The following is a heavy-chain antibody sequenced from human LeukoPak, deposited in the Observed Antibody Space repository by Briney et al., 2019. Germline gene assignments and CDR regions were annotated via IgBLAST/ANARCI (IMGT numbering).Heavy chain of an antibody. CDR2: ISGSGGSA. V-gene: IGHV3-23*01. J-gene: IGHJ4*02. CDR1: GFTFSSYT. D-gene: IGHD3-22*01. Sequence: PGGSLRLSCAASGFTFSSYTMTWVRQAPGKGLEWVSVISGSGGSAHYADSAKVRFTISRDNSKKTVYLQMNSLRAEDTAVYYCAKYTKDLYYDSSGSFDYWGQGTLVTVSS. CDR3: AKYTKDLYYDSSGSFDY.